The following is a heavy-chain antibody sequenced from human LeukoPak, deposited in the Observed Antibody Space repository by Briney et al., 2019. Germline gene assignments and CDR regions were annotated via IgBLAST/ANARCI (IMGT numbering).Heavy chain of an antibody. CDR3: AGSLGYCTSNVCYLKY. V-gene: IGHV1-18*01. J-gene: IGHJ4*02. CDR2: ISAQHGQT. D-gene: IGHD2-8*01. Sequence: ASVKVSCKTSGYSENFYGITWVRQVAGQGLEWMGWISAQHGQTEYAPNSQDRVTMTTGTYTNTAYMELRGLRSDDTAVYYCAGSLGYCTSNVCYLKYWGQGTLVTVSS. CDR1: GYSENFYG.